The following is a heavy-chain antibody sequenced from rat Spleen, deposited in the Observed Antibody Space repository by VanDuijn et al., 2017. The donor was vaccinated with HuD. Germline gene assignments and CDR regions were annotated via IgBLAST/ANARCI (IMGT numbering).Heavy chain of an antibody. CDR2: ISYDGSLT. CDR1: GFTFSDYF. D-gene: IGHD4-1*01. V-gene: IGHV5-29*01. CDR3: ARRTTGLFDY. Sequence: EVQLVESDGGLVQPGRSLKLSCAASGFTFSDYFLAWVRQTPTKGLEWVATISYDGSLTYYRDSVKGRFTISRDNAKTTLYLQMDSLRSEDTATYYWARRTTGLFDYWGQGVMVTVSS. J-gene: IGHJ2*01.